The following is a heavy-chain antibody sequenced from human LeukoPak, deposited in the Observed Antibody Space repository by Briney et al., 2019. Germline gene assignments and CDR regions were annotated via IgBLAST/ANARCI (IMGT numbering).Heavy chain of an antibody. J-gene: IGHJ3*02. V-gene: IGHV3-23*01. D-gene: IGHD1-26*01. Sequence: GGSLRLSCAASGFTFSSYAMSWVRQAPGKGLEWVSAISGSGGSTYYADSVKGRFTISRDNSKNTLYLQMNSLRAEDTAVYYCAKDIVGMVEASSSAFDMWGQGTMVAVSS. CDR3: AKDIVGMVEASSSAFDM. CDR2: ISGSGGST. CDR1: GFTFSSYA.